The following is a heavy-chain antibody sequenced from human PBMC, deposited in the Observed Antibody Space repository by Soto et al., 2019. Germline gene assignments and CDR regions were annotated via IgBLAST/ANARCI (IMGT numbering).Heavy chain of an antibody. J-gene: IGHJ5*02. Sequence: GESLKISCKGSGYSFTSYWIGWVRQMPGKGLEWMGIIYPGDSDTRYSPSFQGQVTISADKSISTAYLQWSSPKASDTAMYYCARLRYCGGDCSEYNWFDPWGQGTLVTVSS. V-gene: IGHV5-51*01. CDR1: GYSFTSYW. CDR3: ARLRYCGGDCSEYNWFDP. D-gene: IGHD2-21*02. CDR2: IYPGDSDT.